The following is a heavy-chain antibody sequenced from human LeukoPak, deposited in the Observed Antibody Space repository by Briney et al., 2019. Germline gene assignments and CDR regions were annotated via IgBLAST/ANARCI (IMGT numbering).Heavy chain of an antibody. CDR1: AGTFSRYA. Sequence: SVKVSCKTSAGTFSRYAISWVRQAPGQGLEWMGRITPMSATPSQTQWIQGRVTITADISTNTAYLDLSSLRSEDTALYFCAGDPPGTPVGFDIWGQGTMVTVSS. CDR2: ITPMSATP. V-gene: IGHV1-69*06. D-gene: IGHD3-10*01. CDR3: AGDPPGTPVGFDI. J-gene: IGHJ3*02.